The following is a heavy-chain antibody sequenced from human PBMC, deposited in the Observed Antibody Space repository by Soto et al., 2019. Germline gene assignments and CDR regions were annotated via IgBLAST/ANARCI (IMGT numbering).Heavy chain of an antibody. Sequence: PGGSLRLSCETSGFTFSNCVMTWVRRPPGKRLEWVSVITTNGHTDYADSVKGRFTISRDNSKNTVYLQMNSLRAEDTAVYYCAKGLLNGRWYAADWGQGTLVTVSS. CDR1: GFTFSNCV. D-gene: IGHD6-13*01. CDR2: ITTNGHT. CDR3: AKGLLNGRWYAAD. J-gene: IGHJ4*02. V-gene: IGHV3-23*01.